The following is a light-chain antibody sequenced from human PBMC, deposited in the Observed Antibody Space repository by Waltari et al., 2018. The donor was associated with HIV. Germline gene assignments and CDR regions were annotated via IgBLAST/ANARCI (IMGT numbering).Light chain of an antibody. V-gene: IGLV1-47*01. CDR2: RNN. CDR1: TSNTGTTF. J-gene: IGLJ3*02. Sequence: SLLPQPPSTSGTPGNRVPTPCSGTTSNTGTTFVYCYKHLQGPAPKLLIYRNNQRPSGVPDRFSGSKSGTSASLAISGLRSEDEADYYCAAWDDSWVFGGGTKLTVL. CDR3: AAWDDSWV.